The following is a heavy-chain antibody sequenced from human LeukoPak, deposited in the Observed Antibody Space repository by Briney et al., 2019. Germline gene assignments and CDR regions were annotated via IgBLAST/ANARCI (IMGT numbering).Heavy chain of an antibody. Sequence: GSSVKVSCKASGGTFSSYAISWVRQAPGQGLEWMGGIIPIFGTANYAQKFQGRVTITADKSTSTAYMELSSLRSEDTAVYYCAREESIAAGAIDYWGQGTLVTVSS. V-gene: IGHV1-69*06. CDR1: GGTFSSYA. J-gene: IGHJ4*02. D-gene: IGHD6-6*01. CDR3: AREESIAAGAIDY. CDR2: IIPIFGTA.